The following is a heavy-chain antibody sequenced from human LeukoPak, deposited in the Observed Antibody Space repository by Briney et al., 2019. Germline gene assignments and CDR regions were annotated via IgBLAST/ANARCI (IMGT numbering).Heavy chain of an antibody. V-gene: IGHV4-34*01. Sequence: PSETLSLTCAVYGGSFSGYYWSWIRQPPGKGLEWIGEINHSGSTNYNPSLKSRVTISVDTSKNQFSLKLSSVTAADTAVYYCAIQGGPIMVDYWGQGTLVTVSS. D-gene: IGHD3-16*01. CDR2: INHSGST. CDR1: GGSFSGYY. J-gene: IGHJ4*02. CDR3: AIQGGPIMVDY.